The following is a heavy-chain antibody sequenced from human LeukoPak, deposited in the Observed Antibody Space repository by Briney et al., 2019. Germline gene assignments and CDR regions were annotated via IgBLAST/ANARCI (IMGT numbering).Heavy chain of an antibody. CDR2: IYYSGST. CDR1: GGSISSSSYH. V-gene: IGHV4-39*01. CDR3: ARSLLGATSRIFIY. D-gene: IGHD1-26*01. Sequence: SETLSLTCTVSGGSISSSSYHWGWIRQPPGEGLEWIGSIYYSGSTYYNPSLKSRVTISVDTSKNQFSLKLSSVTAADTAVYYCARSLLGATSRIFIYWGQGTLVTVSS. J-gene: IGHJ4*02.